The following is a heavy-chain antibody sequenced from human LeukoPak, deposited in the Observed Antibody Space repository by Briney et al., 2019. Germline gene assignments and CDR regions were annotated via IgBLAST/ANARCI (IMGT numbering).Heavy chain of an antibody. CDR2: ISSSSSYT. CDR3: AREGSSSWYDY. D-gene: IGHD6-13*01. Sequence: PGGSLRLSCAASGFTFSDYYMSWIRQAPGKGLEWVSYISSSSSYTNYADSEKGRFTISRDNAKNSLYLQMNSLRAEDTAVYYCAREGSSSWYDYWGQGTLVTVSS. V-gene: IGHV3-11*05. CDR1: GFTFSDYY. J-gene: IGHJ4*02.